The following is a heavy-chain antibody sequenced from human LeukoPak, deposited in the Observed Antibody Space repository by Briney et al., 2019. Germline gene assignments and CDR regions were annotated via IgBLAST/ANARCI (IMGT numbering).Heavy chain of an antibody. CDR2: IIPILGIA. D-gene: IGHD5-12*01. J-gene: IGHJ5*02. CDR3: ARDPVDIVATNWFDP. Sequence: GASVKVSCKASGGTFSSYAISWVRQAPGQGLEWMGRIIPILGIANYAQKFQGRVTITADKSTSTAYMELSSLRSEDTAVYYCARDPVDIVATNWFDPWGQGTLVTVSS. V-gene: IGHV1-69*04. CDR1: GGTFSSYA.